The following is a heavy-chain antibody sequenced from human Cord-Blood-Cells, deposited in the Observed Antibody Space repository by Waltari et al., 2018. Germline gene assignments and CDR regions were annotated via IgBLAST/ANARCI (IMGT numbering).Heavy chain of an antibody. J-gene: IGHJ6*02. Sequence: QVQLVESGGGVVQPGRSLRLSCVASGFTFRSYGMHWVRQAPGKGLEWVAVISYDGRNKYYADSVKGRFTISRDNSKNTLYLQMNSLRAEDTAVYYCAKAYVRIAARHYGMDVWGQGTTVTVSS. CDR2: ISYDGRNK. CDR3: AKAYVRIAARHYGMDV. CDR1: GFTFRSYG. D-gene: IGHD6-6*01. V-gene: IGHV3-30*18.